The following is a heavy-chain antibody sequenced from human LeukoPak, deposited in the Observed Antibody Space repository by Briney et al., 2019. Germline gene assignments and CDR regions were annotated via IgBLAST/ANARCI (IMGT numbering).Heavy chain of an antibody. V-gene: IGHV3-21*01. CDR3: ARALTRDTLDL. CDR1: GFTFSGYS. CDR2: IGTSGYI. J-gene: IGHJ3*01. Sequence: GGSLRPSCAASGFTFSGYSMNWVRQAPGKGLEWVSSIGTSGYIYYADSVKGRFTVSRDNAQDSLYLQLNNLKAGDTAVYYCARALTRDTLDLWGQGTMVTVSS.